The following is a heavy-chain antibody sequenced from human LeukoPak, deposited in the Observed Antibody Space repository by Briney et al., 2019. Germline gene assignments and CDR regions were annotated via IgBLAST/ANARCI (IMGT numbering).Heavy chain of an antibody. CDR2: ISFDSSGK. CDR1: GFTFSIYS. J-gene: IGHJ5*02. D-gene: IGHD3-22*01. Sequence: GGSLRLSCAASGFTFSIYSMNWVRQAPGKGLEWVSDISFDSSGKYYADSVKGRFTVSRDNAKNSLYLQMNSLRAEDTAVYYCATNTYYYDSSGFGFDPWGQGTLVTVSS. V-gene: IGHV3-48*01. CDR3: ATNTYYYDSSGFGFDP.